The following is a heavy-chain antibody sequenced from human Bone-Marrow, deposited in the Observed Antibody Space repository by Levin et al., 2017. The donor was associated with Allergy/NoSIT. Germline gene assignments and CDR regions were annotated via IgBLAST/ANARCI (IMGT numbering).Heavy chain of an antibody. D-gene: IGHD6-13*01. CDR3: NTGYIAETGYAFDM. CDR1: GFTFSDAW. J-gene: IGHJ3*02. V-gene: IGHV3-15*01. Sequence: GESLKISCAASGFTFSDAWMSWVRQAPGKGLEWVGRIKSKSDGGTTDYAAPVKGRFTISRDDSKNTLYLQMNSLKIEDTAVYYCNTGYIAETGYAFDMWGQGTLVTVSS. CDR2: IKSKSDGGTT.